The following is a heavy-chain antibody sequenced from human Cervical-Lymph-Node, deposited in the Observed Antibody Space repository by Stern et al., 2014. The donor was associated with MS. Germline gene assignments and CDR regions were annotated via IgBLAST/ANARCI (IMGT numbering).Heavy chain of an antibody. V-gene: IGHV1-69*01. D-gene: IGHD1-26*01. CDR2: IIPMFGTT. CDR1: GGTFSSYA. J-gene: IGHJ4*02. CDR3: ARKAGTYPTILIFDY. Sequence: VQLVQSGAVVKKPGSSVKVSCKASGGTFSSYAISWVRQAPGQGLEWMGGIIPMFGTTNYAQKFQGRVTISADESTSTAYMELSSLRSEDTAVYYCARKAGTYPTILIFDYWGQGTLVTVSS.